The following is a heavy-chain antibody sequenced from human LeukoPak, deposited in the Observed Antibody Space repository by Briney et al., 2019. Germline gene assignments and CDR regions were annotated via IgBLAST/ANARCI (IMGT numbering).Heavy chain of an antibody. V-gene: IGHV3-23*01. D-gene: IGHD3-3*01. J-gene: IGHJ4*02. Sequence: GGSLRLSCEASGFTFTSYAMSWVHQAPGKGLEWVSAISGSGGSTYYADSVKGRFTISRDNSKNTLYLQMNSLRAEDTAVYYCAKDGDYDFWSGYYPKESHFDYWGQGTLVTVSS. CDR1: GFTFTSYA. CDR2: ISGSGGST. CDR3: AKDGDYDFWSGYYPKESHFDY.